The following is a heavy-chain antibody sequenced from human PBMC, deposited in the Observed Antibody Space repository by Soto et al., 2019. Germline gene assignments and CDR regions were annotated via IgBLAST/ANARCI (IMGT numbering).Heavy chain of an antibody. CDR1: GFTFSSYG. CDR2: VSYDASNK. V-gene: IGHV3-30*18. CDR3: AKDYSSSWSLDS. Sequence: QVQLVESGGGVVQPGRSLILSCAASGFTFSSYGMHWVRQAPGKGLEWVAIVSYDASNKYYADSVKGRFTISRDNSKNTLYLQMNSLRTEDTSVYYCAKDYSSSWSLDSWGQGTLVTVSS. J-gene: IGHJ4*02. D-gene: IGHD6-13*01.